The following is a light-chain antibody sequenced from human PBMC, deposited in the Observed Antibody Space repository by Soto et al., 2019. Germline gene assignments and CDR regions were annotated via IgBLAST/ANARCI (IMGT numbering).Light chain of an antibody. CDR1: RGFRIS. CDR3: QQYDSYPWT. V-gene: IGKV1-5*01. CDR2: DAS. J-gene: IGKJ1*01. Sequence: DIQMTQSPSTLSASVGDRVTITCRASRGFRISLAWYQQKTGKAPKLLIYDASTLERGVPSRFSGRGSGTEFTLTISSLQPDDFGAYYCQQYDSYPWTFGQGTKVEVK.